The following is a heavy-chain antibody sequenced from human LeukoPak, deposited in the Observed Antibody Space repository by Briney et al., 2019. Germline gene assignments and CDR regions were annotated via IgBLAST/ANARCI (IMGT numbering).Heavy chain of an antibody. CDR2: MSFDGSKT. D-gene: IGHD3-16*02. J-gene: IGHJ4*02. V-gene: IGHV3-30*04. CDR3: AKDSCYDYVWGSYRYTNQFDY. Sequence: PGGSLRLSCEASGFTFNSYSMHWVRQAPGKGLEWVAVMSFDGSKTYSAASVKGRFTISRDNSKNTVYLQMNSLRVEDTAVYYCAKDSCYDYVWGSYRYTNQFDYWGQGTLVTVSS. CDR1: GFTFNSYS.